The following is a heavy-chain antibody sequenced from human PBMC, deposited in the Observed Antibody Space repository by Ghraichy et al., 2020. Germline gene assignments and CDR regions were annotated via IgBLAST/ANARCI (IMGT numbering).Heavy chain of an antibody. CDR3: ARHGDIVVVTALDY. V-gene: IGHV4-34*01. Sequence: SETLSLTCAVYGGSFSGYYWSWIRQPPGKGLEWIGEINHSGSTNYNPSLKSRVTISVDTSKNQFSLKLSSVTAADTAVYYCARHGDIVVVTALDYWGQGTLVTVSS. J-gene: IGHJ4*02. D-gene: IGHD2-21*02. CDR2: INHSGST. CDR1: GGSFSGYY.